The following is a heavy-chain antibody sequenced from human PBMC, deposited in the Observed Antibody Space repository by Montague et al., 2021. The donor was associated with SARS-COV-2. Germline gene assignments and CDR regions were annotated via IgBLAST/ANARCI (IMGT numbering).Heavy chain of an antibody. V-gene: IGHV3-53*01. CDR1: GFTVSSNY. J-gene: IGHJ4*02. CDR3: AREFGESRDH. CDR2: IYSSGRT. D-gene: IGHD3-10*01. Sequence: SLRLSCAASGFTVSSNYMSWVRQAPGKGLEWVSLIYSSGRTSYSDSVKGRLTMSRDNSKNALYLHMNSLRAEDTAVYYCAREFGESRDHWGQGTRVTVSS.